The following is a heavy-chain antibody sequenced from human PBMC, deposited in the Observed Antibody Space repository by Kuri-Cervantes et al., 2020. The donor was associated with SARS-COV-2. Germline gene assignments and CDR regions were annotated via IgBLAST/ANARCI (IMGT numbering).Heavy chain of an antibody. CDR1: GYTFSVFY. J-gene: IGHJ6*02. CDR3: ARDRIVVVVAATLALARSSGHYYYYYGMDV. V-gene: IGHV1-2*02. D-gene: IGHD2-15*01. Sequence: ASVKVSCKASGYTFSVFYMHWVRQAPGQGLEWMGWINPYSGGTNSSQKFQGRVTMTRDTSISTAYMGLRSLRSDDTAVYYCARDRIVVVVAATLALARSSGHYYYYYGMDVWGQGTTVTVSS. CDR2: INPYSGGT.